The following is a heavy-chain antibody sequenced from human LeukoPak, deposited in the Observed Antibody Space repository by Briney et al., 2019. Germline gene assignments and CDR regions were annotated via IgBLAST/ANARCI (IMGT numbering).Heavy chain of an antibody. V-gene: IGHV4-30-2*01. CDR3: ARQIRWDDAFDI. J-gene: IGHJ3*02. CDR1: GGSISSGGYS. CDR2: IYHSGST. D-gene: IGHD1-26*01. Sequence: SETLSLTCAVSGGSISSGGYSWSWIRQPPGKGLEWIGYIYHSGSTNYNPYLKSRVTISVDTSKKHFSLNLSSVTAADTAVYYCARQIRWDDAFDIWGQGTMVTVSS.